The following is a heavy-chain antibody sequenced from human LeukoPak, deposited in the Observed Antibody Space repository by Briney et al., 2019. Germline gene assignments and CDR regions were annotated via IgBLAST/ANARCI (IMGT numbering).Heavy chain of an antibody. CDR1: GGSISSYY. CDR3: ARGSVRSNFDY. Sequence: PSETLSLTCTVSGGSISSYYWSWIRQPAGKGLEWIRRIYTSGSTNYNPSLKSRVTISVDTSKNQFSLKLSSVTAADTAVYYCARGSVRSNFDYWGQGTLVTVSS. V-gene: IGHV4-4*07. CDR2: IYTSGST. J-gene: IGHJ4*02.